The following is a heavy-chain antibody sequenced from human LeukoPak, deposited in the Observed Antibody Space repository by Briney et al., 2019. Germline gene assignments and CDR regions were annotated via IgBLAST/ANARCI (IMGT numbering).Heavy chain of an antibody. J-gene: IGHJ6*02. V-gene: IGHV4-30-4*01. D-gene: IGHD3-10*01. CDR1: GGSISSGGYY. CDR3: ARGVYGITMVRGAPYYGMDV. Sequence: SQTLSLTCTVSGGSISSGGYYWSWIRQPPGKGLEWIGYIYYSGSTYYNPSLKSRVTISVDTSKNQFSLKLSSVTAADTAVYYCARGVYGITMVRGAPYYGMDVWGQGTTVTVSS. CDR2: IYYSGST.